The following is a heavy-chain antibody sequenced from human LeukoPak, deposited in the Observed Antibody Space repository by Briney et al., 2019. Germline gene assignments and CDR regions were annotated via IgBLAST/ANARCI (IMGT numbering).Heavy chain of an antibody. J-gene: IGHJ5*01. Sequence: KPSETLSLTCTVSGDSTNNFYWNWIRQSPGKGLEWIGNIYYSGSSVYNPSLQSRVTITIDTSRRQFFLKLNSVTAADTAVYFCALAPNSNWFDFWGPGTLVTVSS. CDR1: GDSTNNFY. CDR3: ALAPNSNWFDF. V-gene: IGHV4-59*03. D-gene: IGHD2-8*01. CDR2: IYYSGSS.